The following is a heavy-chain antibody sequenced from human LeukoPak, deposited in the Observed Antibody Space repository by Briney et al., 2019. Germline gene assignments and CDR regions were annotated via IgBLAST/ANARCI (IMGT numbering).Heavy chain of an antibody. CDR3: ARDQGRSSSSTSDY. J-gene: IGHJ4*02. D-gene: IGHD6-13*01. CDR2: ISSSSSYI. V-gene: IGHV3-21*01. CDR1: GFTFSSYS. Sequence: GGSLRLSCAASGFTFSSYSMNWVRQAPGEGLEWVSSISSSSSYIYYADSVKGRFTISRDNAKNSLYLQMNSLRAEDTAVYYCARDQGRSSSSTSDYWGQGTLVTVSS.